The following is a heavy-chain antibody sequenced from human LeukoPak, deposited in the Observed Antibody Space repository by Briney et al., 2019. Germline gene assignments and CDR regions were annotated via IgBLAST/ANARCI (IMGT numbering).Heavy chain of an antibody. V-gene: IGHV4-39*07. D-gene: IGHD3-10*01. J-gene: IGHJ6*03. Sequence: PSETLSLTCTVSGGSISSGDCYWSWIRQPPGKGLEWIGEINHSGSTNYNPSLKSRVTISVDTSKNQFSLKLSSVTAADTAVYYFARVVMVRGPPRIYMDVWGKGTTVTVSS. CDR1: GGSISSGDCY. CDR2: INHSGST. CDR3: ARVVMVRGPPRIYMDV.